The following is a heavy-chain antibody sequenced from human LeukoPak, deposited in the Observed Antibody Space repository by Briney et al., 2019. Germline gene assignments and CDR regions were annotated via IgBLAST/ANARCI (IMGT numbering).Heavy chain of an antibody. CDR2: IYHSGST. D-gene: IGHD1-1*01. CDR3: ARAPQYWDEYAFDI. Sequence: SETLSLTCTVSGGSISSGGYYWSWIRQPPGKGLEWIGYIYHSGSTYYNPSLKSRVTISVDRSKNQFSLKLSSVTAADTAVYYCARAPQYWDEYAFDIWGQGTMVTVSS. V-gene: IGHV4-30-2*01. J-gene: IGHJ3*02. CDR1: GGSISSGGYY.